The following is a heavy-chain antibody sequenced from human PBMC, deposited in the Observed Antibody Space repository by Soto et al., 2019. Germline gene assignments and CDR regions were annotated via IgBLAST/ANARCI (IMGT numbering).Heavy chain of an antibody. D-gene: IGHD3-3*01. J-gene: IGHJ4*02. CDR1: GYTFINYA. Sequence: ASVKVSFKTSGYTFINYAISWVRQAPGQGLEWMGWVSPYNGNANYTEKFQGRVSMTTDTSTTTDYMELTSMTSDDTAIYYFARAISIKMAAPAXWGQGTLVTVSX. CDR3: ARAISIKMAAPAX. V-gene: IGHV1-18*04. CDR2: VSPYNGNA.